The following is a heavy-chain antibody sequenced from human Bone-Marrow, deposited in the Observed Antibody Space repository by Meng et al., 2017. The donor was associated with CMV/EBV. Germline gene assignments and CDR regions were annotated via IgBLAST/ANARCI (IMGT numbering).Heavy chain of an antibody. CDR1: GFTFSSYA. D-gene: IGHD1-1*01. CDR2: ISYDGSNK. V-gene: IGHV3-30*04. J-gene: IGHJ4*02. CDR3: ARDRRDNLDY. Sequence: GGSLRLSCAASGFTFSSYAMHWVRQAPGKGLEWVAVISYDGSNKYYADSVKGRFTISRDNSKNTLYLQMNSLRAEDTAVYYCARDRRDNLDYWGQGTLVTVSS.